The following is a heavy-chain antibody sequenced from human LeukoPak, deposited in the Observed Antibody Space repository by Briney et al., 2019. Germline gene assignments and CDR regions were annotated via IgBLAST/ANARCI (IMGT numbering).Heavy chain of an antibody. V-gene: IGHV3-21*01. Sequence: PGGSLRLSCAASGFTFSSYSMNWVRQAPGKGLEWVSSISSSSSYIYYADSVKGRFTISRDNAKNSLYLQMNSLRAEDTAVYYCARDQHYYDSSGYYCWGQGTLVTVSS. D-gene: IGHD3-22*01. CDR2: ISSSSSYI. J-gene: IGHJ4*02. CDR3: ARDQHYYDSSGYYC. CDR1: GFTFSSYS.